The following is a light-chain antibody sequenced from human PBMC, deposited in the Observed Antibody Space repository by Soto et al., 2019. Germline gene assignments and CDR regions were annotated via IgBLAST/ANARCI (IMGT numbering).Light chain of an antibody. CDR2: EVS. CDR1: SSDVGGYNY. CDR3: GSYADSSNLV. Sequence: QSVLTQPPSASGSPGQSVTISCTGTSSDVGGYNYVSWYQQHPGKAPKLMIYEVSKRPSGVPDRFSGSKSGNTASLTVSGLQAEDEADYYCGSYADSSNLVFGGGTKLTVL. J-gene: IGLJ3*02. V-gene: IGLV2-8*01.